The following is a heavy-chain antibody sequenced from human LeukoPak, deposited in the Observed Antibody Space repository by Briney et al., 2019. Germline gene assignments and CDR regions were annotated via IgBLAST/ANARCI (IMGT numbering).Heavy chain of an antibody. D-gene: IGHD3-9*01. V-gene: IGHV1-18*01. Sequence: ASVKVSCKASGYTFTSYGISWVRQPPGQGLEWTGSISAYNGNTNYAQKLQGRVTMTTHTSTSTTYMELRSPRSDDTAVYYCARDLGGDYDILTGYSYWGQGTLVTVYS. CDR2: ISAYNGNT. J-gene: IGHJ4*02. CDR1: GYTFTSYG. CDR3: ARDLGGDYDILTGYSY.